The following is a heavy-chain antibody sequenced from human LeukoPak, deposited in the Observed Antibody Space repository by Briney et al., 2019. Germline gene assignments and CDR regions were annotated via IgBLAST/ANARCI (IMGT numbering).Heavy chain of an antibody. V-gene: IGHV4-59*08. D-gene: IGHD3-3*01. J-gene: IGHJ5*02. CDR1: GGSISSYY. CDR2: IYYSGST. Sequence: SETLSLTCTVSGGSISSYYWSWIRQPPGKGLEWIGYIYYSGSTNYNPSLKSRVTISVDTSKNQLSLEVSSVTAADTAVYYCARLGARSGYSPLDPWGQGILVTVSS. CDR3: ARLGARSGYSPLDP.